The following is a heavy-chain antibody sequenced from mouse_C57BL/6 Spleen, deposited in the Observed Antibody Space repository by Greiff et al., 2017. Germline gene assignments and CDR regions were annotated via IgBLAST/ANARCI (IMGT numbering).Heavy chain of an antibody. CDR2: IRNKANNHAT. D-gene: IGHD2-4*01. Sequence: EVKLMESGGGLVQPGGSMKLSCAASGFTFSDAWMDWVRQSPEKGLEWVAEIRNKANNHATYYAESVKGRFTISRDDSKSSVYLQMNSLRAEDTGIYYWTEDYDYDDAMDYWGQGTSVTVSS. CDR3: TEDYDYDDAMDY. CDR1: GFTFSDAW. V-gene: IGHV6-6*01. J-gene: IGHJ4*01.